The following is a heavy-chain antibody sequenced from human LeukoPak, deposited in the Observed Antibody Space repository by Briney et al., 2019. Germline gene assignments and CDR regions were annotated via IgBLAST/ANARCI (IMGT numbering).Heavy chain of an antibody. CDR3: TRVGYIDEGIDY. CDR2: IKQDGSKK. Sequence: GGSLRLSCAASGFTFSIAWMTWVRQAPGKGLEWVANIKQDGSKKSYVDSVKGRFTISRDNAKNSLYLQMNSLRAEDTAIYYCTRVGYIDEGIDYWGQGTLVTVSS. J-gene: IGHJ4*02. CDR1: GFTFSIAW. D-gene: IGHD5-24*01. V-gene: IGHV3-7*04.